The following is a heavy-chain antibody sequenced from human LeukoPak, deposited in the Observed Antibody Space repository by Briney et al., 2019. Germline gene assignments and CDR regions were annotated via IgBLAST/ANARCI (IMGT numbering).Heavy chain of an antibody. CDR1: GFTFSSYL. V-gene: IGHV3-7*01. J-gene: IGHJ4*02. Sequence: GGSLRLSCAASGFTFSSYLMSWVRQAPGKGLERVANIKQDGSEKYYVDSVKGRFTISRDNANNSLYLQMNSLRAEDTAVYYCARVYCSSTSCSSFFDFWGQGTLVTVSS. CDR2: IKQDGSEK. D-gene: IGHD2-2*01. CDR3: ARVYCSSTSCSSFFDF.